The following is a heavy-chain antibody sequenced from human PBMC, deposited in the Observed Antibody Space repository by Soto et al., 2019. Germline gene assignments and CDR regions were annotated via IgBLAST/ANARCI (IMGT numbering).Heavy chain of an antibody. V-gene: IGHV3-30-3*01. J-gene: IGHJ4*02. D-gene: IGHD2-8*01. CDR3: AREYALLEPEY. CDR1: GFTFSSYA. Sequence: PGGSLRLSCAASGFTFSSYAMHCVRQAPGKGLEWVAVISYDGSNKYYADSVKGRFTISRDNAKNTLYLQMNSLRAEDTAVYYCAREYALLEPEYWGQGTLVTVSS. CDR2: ISYDGSNK.